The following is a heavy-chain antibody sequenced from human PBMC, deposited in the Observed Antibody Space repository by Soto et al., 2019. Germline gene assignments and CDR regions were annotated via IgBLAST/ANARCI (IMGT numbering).Heavy chain of an antibody. CDR2: ISDDGSNK. Sequence: QVQLVESGGGVVQPGRSLRLSCAASGFTFSSYGMHWVRQAPGKGLEWVAVISDDGSNKYYADSVKGRFTISRDNSKNTLYLQMNSLRAEDTAVYYCAKDSDLGYCSYTSCSNWFDPWGQGTLVTVSS. CDR3: AKDSDLGYCSYTSCSNWFDP. D-gene: IGHD2-2*01. CDR1: GFTFSSYG. V-gene: IGHV3-30*18. J-gene: IGHJ5*02.